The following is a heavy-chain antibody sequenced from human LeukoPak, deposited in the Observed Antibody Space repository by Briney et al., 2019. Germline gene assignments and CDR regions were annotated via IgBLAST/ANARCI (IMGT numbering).Heavy chain of an antibody. CDR3: ARAVAGRFDY. CDR1: GFTFSEYY. D-gene: IGHD6-19*01. V-gene: IGHV3-11*01. CDR2: ISSRGSTM. Sequence: PGGSLGLSCAASGFTFSEYYMSGIRQAPGKGLEGVSYISSRGSTMYYADSVKGRFTISRDNAKNSLYLQMNSLRAEDTAVYYCARAVAGRFDYWGQGTLVTVSS. J-gene: IGHJ4*02.